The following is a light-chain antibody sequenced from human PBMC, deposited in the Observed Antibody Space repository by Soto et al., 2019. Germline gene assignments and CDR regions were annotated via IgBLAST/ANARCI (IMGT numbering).Light chain of an antibody. Sequence: QSVLTQPASVSGSPGQSITISCTGTSSDVGGYNYVSWYQQYPGKAPKLMIYEVSNRPSGVPDRFSGSKSGNTASLTISGLQAEDEADYYCCSYAGSHTWVFGGGTKLTVL. J-gene: IGLJ3*02. V-gene: IGLV2-14*01. CDR1: SSDVGGYNY. CDR3: CSYAGSHTWV. CDR2: EVS.